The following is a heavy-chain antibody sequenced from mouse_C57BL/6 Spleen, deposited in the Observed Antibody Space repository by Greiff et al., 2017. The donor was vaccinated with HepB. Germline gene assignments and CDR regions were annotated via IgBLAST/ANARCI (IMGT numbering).Heavy chain of an antibody. CDR1: GYTFTDYE. Sequence: VQLQQSGAELVRPGASVTLSCKASGYTFTDYEMHWAKQTPVHGLEWIGAIDPETGGTAYNQKFKGKAILTADKSSSTAYMELRSLTSEDSAVYYCTRGAPFYYGSSHWYFDVWGTGTTVTVSS. CDR2: IDPETGGT. D-gene: IGHD1-1*01. CDR3: TRGAPFYYGSSHWYFDV. V-gene: IGHV1-15*01. J-gene: IGHJ1*03.